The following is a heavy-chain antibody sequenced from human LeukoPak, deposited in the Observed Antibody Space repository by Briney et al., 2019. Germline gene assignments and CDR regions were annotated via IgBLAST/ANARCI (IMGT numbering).Heavy chain of an antibody. D-gene: IGHD3-3*01. V-gene: IGHV1-18*01. CDR3: ARGRFFSWDNAFDI. Sequence: GASVKVSCKASGYTFTSYGISWVRQAPGQGLEWMGWISAYNGNTNYAQKLQGRVTMTRNTSISTAYMELSSLRSEDTAVYYCARGRFFSWDNAFDIWGQGTMVTVSS. CDR1: GYTFTSYG. J-gene: IGHJ3*02. CDR2: ISAYNGNT.